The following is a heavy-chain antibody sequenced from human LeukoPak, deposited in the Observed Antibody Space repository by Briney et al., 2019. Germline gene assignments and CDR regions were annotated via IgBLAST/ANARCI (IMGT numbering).Heavy chain of an antibody. Sequence: GRSLRLSCVASGFTCTRYAMHWVRQAPGKGLEWVTVVSYDGNDKYYADSVKGRFTISRDNSKNTVYLQMNSLRAEDTAVYYCARDDALATDGFDSWGQGTLVTVSS. CDR2: VSYDGNDK. V-gene: IGHV3-30*04. CDR3: ARDDALATDGFDS. J-gene: IGHJ4*02. CDR1: GFTCTRYA. D-gene: IGHD5-24*01.